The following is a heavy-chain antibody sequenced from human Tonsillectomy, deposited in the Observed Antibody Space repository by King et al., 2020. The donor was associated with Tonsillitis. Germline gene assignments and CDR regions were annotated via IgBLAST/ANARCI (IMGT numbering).Heavy chain of an antibody. CDR1: GGSISSSSYY. Sequence: QLQESGPGLVKPSETLSLTCTVSGGSISSSSYYWGWIRQPPGKGLEWIGSIYYSGSTYYNPSLKSRVTISVDTSKDQFSLKLTSVTAADTAVYYCARRGYGDPLVDYWGQGTLVTVSS. CDR3: ARRGYGDPLVDY. V-gene: IGHV4-39*07. CDR2: IYYSGST. J-gene: IGHJ4*02. D-gene: IGHD4-17*01.